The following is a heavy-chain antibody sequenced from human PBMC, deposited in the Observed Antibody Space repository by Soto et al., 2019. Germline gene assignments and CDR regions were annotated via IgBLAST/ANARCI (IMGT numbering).Heavy chain of an antibody. CDR1: GFTCSSYW. CDR2: INSDGSST. V-gene: IGHV3-74*01. Sequence: GGSLRLSCASSGFTCSSYWMHLVRQAPGKGLVWVSRINSDGSSTSYADSVKGRFTISRDNAKNTLYLQMNSLRAEDTAVYYCAKFVKWEPLSYFDYWGQGTLVTVSS. J-gene: IGHJ4*02. CDR3: AKFVKWEPLSYFDY. D-gene: IGHD1-26*01.